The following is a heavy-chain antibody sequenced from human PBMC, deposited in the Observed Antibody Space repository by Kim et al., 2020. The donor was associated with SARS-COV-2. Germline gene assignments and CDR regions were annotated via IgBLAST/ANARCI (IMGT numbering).Heavy chain of an antibody. D-gene: IGHD3-16*01. CDR3: ARGLWGSHAFDY. V-gene: IGHV4-34*01. J-gene: IGHJ4*02. CDR1: GGSFSGYY. CDR2: INHSGST. Sequence: SETLSLTCAVYGGSFSGYYWSWIRQPPGKGLEWIGEINHSGSTNYNPSLKSRVTISVDTSKNQFSLKLSSVTAADTAVYYCARGLWGSHAFDYLGQGTLV.